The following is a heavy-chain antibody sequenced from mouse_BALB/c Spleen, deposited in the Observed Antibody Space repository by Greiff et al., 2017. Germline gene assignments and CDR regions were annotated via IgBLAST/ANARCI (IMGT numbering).Heavy chain of an antibody. CDR3: ARSDYYGSSLYAMDY. Sequence: DVQLQESGPGLVKPSQSLSLTCTVTGYSITSDYAWNWIRQFPGNKLEWMGYISYSGSTSYNPSLKSRISITRDTSKNQFFLQLNSVTTEDTATYYCARSDYYGSSLYAMDYWGQGTSVTVSS. J-gene: IGHJ4*01. V-gene: IGHV3-2*02. D-gene: IGHD1-1*01. CDR2: ISYSGST. CDR1: GYSITSDYA.